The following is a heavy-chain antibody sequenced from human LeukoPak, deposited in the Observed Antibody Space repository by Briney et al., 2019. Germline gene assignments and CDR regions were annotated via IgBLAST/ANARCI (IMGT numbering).Heavy chain of an antibody. CDR3: ARCIGSSSFARWFDP. J-gene: IGHJ5*02. CDR1: GGSISSYY. Sequence: PSETLSLTCTVSGGSISSYYWSWIRQPPGEGLEWIGYIYYSGSTSYSPSLKSRVTISADTSKNQFSLKLSSVTAADTAVYYCARCIGSSSFARWFDPRGQGTLVTVSS. V-gene: IGHV4-59*01. D-gene: IGHD6-6*01. CDR2: IYYSGST.